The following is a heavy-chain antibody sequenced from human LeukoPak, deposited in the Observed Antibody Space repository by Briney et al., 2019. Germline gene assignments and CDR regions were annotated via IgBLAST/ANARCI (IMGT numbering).Heavy chain of an antibody. CDR2: IYYSGST. V-gene: IGHV4-39*07. J-gene: IGHJ4*02. CDR1: GGSISSSSYY. Sequence: PSETLSLTCSVSGGSISSSSYYWGWIRQPPGKGLEWIGSIYYSGSTYYNPSLKSRVTISVDTSKNQFSLKLSSVTAADTAVYYCARDGAWELPFDYWGQGTLVTVSS. D-gene: IGHD1-26*01. CDR3: ARDGAWELPFDY.